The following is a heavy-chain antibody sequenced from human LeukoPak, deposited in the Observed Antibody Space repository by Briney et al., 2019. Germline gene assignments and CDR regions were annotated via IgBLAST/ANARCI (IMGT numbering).Heavy chain of an antibody. V-gene: IGHV1-2*02. CDR2: INPNSGGT. Sequence: APVKVSCKASGYTFTGYYMHWVRQAPGQGLEWMGWINPNSGGTNYAQKFQGRVTMTRDTSISTAYMELSRLRSDDTAVYYCARDLIAAAGKTIDYWGQGTLVTVSS. CDR3: ARDLIAAAGKTIDY. D-gene: IGHD6-13*01. J-gene: IGHJ4*02. CDR1: GYTFTGYY.